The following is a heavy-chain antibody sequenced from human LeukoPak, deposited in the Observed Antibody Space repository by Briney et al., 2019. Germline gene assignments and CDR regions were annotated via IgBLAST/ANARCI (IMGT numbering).Heavy chain of an antibody. CDR1: GGSFSGYY. J-gene: IGHJ4*02. Sequence: SETLSLTCAVYGGSFSGYYWSWIRQPPGKGLEWIGEINHSGSTNYNPSLKSRVTISVDTSKNQFSLKLSSVTAADTAVYYCARHYSRSRLGSSGPGKGAHDYWGQGTLVTVSS. D-gene: IGHD6-19*01. CDR2: INHSGST. V-gene: IGHV4-34*01. CDR3: ARHYSRSRLGSSGPGKGAHDY.